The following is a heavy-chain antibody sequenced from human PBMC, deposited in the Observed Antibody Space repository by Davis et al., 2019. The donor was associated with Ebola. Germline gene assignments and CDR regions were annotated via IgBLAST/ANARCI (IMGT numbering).Heavy chain of an antibody. J-gene: IGHJ4*02. Sequence: GESLKISCVASEFTFRDYSMNWVRQAPGKGLEWVAIISYDGSNTFYADSAKGRFTISRDNAKNSLYLQMNSLRGEDTAVYYCARDPQQVADYWGQGTLVTVSS. CDR1: EFTFRDYS. CDR2: ISYDGSNT. CDR3: ARDPQQVADY. V-gene: IGHV3-30*07. D-gene: IGHD6-13*01.